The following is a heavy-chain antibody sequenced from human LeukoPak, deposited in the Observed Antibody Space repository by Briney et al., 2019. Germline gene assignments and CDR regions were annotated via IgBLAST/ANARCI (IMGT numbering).Heavy chain of an antibody. J-gene: IGHJ6*03. Sequence: SETLSLTCTVSGGSISSGYYWGWIRQPPGKGLEWIGSIYHSGSTHYNPSLKTRVTISVDTSKNQFSLKLSSVTAADTAVYYCARRGSYYYYYYMDVWGKGTTVTVSS. CDR2: IYHSGST. D-gene: IGHD1-26*01. CDR3: ARRGSYYYYYYMDV. V-gene: IGHV4-38-2*02. CDR1: GGSISSGYY.